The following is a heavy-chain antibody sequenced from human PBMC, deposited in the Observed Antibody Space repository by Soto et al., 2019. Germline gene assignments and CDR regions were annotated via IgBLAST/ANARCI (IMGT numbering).Heavy chain of an antibody. CDR2: IFNTGGT. CDR3: ARIPPRGDY. Sequence: DVQLVESGGGLIQPGGSLRLSCAVSGFTVSSTFMSWVRQAPGKGLEWVSVIFNTGGTYYADSVKGRFTVSRDISKNTVLLQMHRLRAEDTAIYYCARIPPRGDYWGQGTLVAVSS. CDR1: GFTVSSTF. V-gene: IGHV3-53*01. J-gene: IGHJ4*02. D-gene: IGHD3-10*01.